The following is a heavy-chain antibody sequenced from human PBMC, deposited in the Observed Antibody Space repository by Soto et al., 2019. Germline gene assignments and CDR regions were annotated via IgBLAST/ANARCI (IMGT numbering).Heavy chain of an antibody. V-gene: IGHV4-61*01. J-gene: IGHJ4*02. CDR3: ARDPTFLNYFDY. CDR2: IYYSGST. CDR1: GGSVSSGSYY. Sequence: SETLSLTCTVSGGSVSSGSYYWSWTRQPPGKGLEWIGYIYYSGSTNYNPSLKSRVTISVDTSKNQFSLKLSSVTAADTAVYYCARDPTFLNYFDYWGQRTLVSVSS. D-gene: IGHD3-16*01.